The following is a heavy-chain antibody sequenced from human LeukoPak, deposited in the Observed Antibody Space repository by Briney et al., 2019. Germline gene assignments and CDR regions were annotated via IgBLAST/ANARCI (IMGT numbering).Heavy chain of an antibody. CDR2: ISSSGSTI. Sequence: GGSLRLSCAASGFTFSDYYMSWIRQAPGKGLEWVSYISSSGSTIYYADSLKGRFTISRDNAKNSLYLQMNSLRAEDPAVYYCARRIVATIAQYYFDYWGQGTPVTVSS. CDR3: ARRIVATIAQYYFDY. V-gene: IGHV3-11*04. D-gene: IGHD5-12*01. CDR1: GFTFSDYY. J-gene: IGHJ4*02.